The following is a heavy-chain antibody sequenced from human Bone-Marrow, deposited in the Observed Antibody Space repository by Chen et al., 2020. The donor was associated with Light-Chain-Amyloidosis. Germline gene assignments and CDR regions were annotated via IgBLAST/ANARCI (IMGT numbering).Heavy chain of an antibody. Sequence: QEELVESGGGVVQPGRSLRLSCAASGFTFSTHAMHWVRQAPGKGLEWVAFIWYDRSNKHYADSVKGRFTISRDNSKNTVFLEMNSLRAEDTAVYFCARDPPGSGFAFDYWGQGTLVTVSS. CDR3: ARDPPGSGFAFDY. V-gene: IGHV3-33*01. CDR1: GFTFSTHA. D-gene: IGHD3-10*01. CDR2: IWYDRSNK. J-gene: IGHJ4*02.